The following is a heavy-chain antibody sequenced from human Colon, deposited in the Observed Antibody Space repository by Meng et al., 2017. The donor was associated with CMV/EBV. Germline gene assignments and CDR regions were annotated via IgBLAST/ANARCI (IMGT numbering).Heavy chain of an antibody. CDR1: GYMFIGNN. Sequence: SGYMFIGNNIHWVRQAPGQGLEWMGWINTESGDTKYAEKFQGRVTMTRAASINTAYLDLTRLQFDDTAVYYCARSVVTASTLNHDDSWGQGTLVTISS. D-gene: IGHD2-21*02. CDR2: INTESGDT. J-gene: IGHJ5*01. V-gene: IGHV1-2*02. CDR3: ARSVVTASTLNHDDS.